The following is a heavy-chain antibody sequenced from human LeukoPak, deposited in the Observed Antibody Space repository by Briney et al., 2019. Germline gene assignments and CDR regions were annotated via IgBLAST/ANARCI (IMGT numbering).Heavy chain of an antibody. V-gene: IGHV1-46*01. D-gene: IGHD3-3*01. CDR3: ARGYYDFPF. CDR1: GYSFTSYY. J-gene: IGHJ4*02. CDR2: INPIGGST. Sequence: GASVKVSCKASGYSFTSYYMQWVRQPPGQGLEWMGIINPIGGSTTYAQNFQGRVTMTRDTSTSTVYMDLTSLRSEVTAVYYCARGYYDFPFWGQGTLVTVSS.